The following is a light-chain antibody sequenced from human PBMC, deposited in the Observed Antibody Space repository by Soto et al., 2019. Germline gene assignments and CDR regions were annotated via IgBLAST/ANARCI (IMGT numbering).Light chain of an antibody. Sequence: QSALTQPASVSGSPGQSITIPCTGTSSDVGGYNYVSWYQQHPGKAPKLMIYDVSNRPSGVSNRCSGSKSGNTASLTISGLQAEDEADYYCCSYTSSSTYVFGTGTTLTVL. V-gene: IGLV2-14*01. J-gene: IGLJ1*01. CDR1: SSDVGGYNY. CDR3: CSYTSSSTYV. CDR2: DVS.